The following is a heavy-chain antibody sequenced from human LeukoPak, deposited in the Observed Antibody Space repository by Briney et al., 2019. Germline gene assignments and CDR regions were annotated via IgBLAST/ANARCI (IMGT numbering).Heavy chain of an antibody. V-gene: IGHV3-15*01. CDR3: TTDPTVTTGFDY. Sequence: GGSLRLSCAASGFTFSNAWMGWVRQAPGKGLEWVGRIKSKTDGGTTDYAAPVKGRFTISRDDSKNTLYLQMNSLKTEDTAVYYCTTDPTVTTGFDYWGQGTLVTVSS. CDR1: GFTFSNAW. J-gene: IGHJ4*02. CDR2: IKSKTDGGTT. D-gene: IGHD4-17*01.